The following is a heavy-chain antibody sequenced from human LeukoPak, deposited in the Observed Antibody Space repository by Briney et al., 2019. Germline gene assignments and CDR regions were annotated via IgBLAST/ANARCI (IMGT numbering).Heavy chain of an antibody. D-gene: IGHD2-15*01. CDR1: GVSINNYY. CDR2: IYTRGST. Sequence: PSETLSLTCTVSGVSINNYYWSWIRQPAGKGLEWIGRIYTRGSTNYNPSLKSRVTMSVDTSKNQFSLKLSSVTAADTAVYYCARGRYCSADICSGGDAFDIWGQGTMVSVSS. J-gene: IGHJ3*02. V-gene: IGHV4-4*07. CDR3: ARGRYCSADICSGGDAFDI.